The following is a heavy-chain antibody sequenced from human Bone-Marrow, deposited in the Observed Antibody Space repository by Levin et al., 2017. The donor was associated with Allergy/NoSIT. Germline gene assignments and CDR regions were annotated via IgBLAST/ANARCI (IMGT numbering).Heavy chain of an antibody. CDR3: TRIYGTGTFLPDY. CDR1: GFTFGDYG. V-gene: IGHV3-49*03. J-gene: IGHJ4*02. Sequence: GSLRLSCTASGFTFGDYGVSWFHQAPVKGLEWVAFITSKAYGGTSQYAASVKGRFTISRDDSNSIAYLQMNSLTTEDSAVYFCTRIYGTGTFLPDYWGQGTLVTVSS. CDR2: ITSKAYGGTS. D-gene: IGHD3-10*01.